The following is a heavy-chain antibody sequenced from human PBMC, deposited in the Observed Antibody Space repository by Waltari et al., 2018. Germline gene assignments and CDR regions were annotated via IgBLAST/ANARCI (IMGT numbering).Heavy chain of an antibody. Sequence: EVQLAESGGAVVRPGGSLRLTWVASGFQVNDYGMSWVRRVPGKGLEWVSGITWNGGIISYSDSVKGRFTITRDNDKNSLSLQMTSLRVEDTALYYCARYLNWGLPRFDNWGQGTQVTVSS. CDR2: ITWNGGII. CDR3: ARYLNWGLPRFDN. J-gene: IGHJ4*02. D-gene: IGHD3-16*01. CDR1: GFQVNDYG. V-gene: IGHV3-20*04.